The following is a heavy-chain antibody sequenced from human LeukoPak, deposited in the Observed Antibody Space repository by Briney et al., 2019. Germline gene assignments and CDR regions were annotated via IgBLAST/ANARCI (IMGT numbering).Heavy chain of an antibody. J-gene: IGHJ4*02. Sequence: PSETLSLTCAVSGDSIRSVGYSWSWIRQPPGKRLEWLGYVYHSGNANYNPSLKSRLTISVDTSRNEFSLKLSSVTAADTAVYYCARVTYYYDSSGYYYVTGYYFDYWGQGTLVTASS. CDR1: GDSIRSVGYS. D-gene: IGHD3-22*01. CDR3: ARVTYYYDSSGYYYVTGYYFDY. CDR2: VYHSGNA. V-gene: IGHV4-30-4*07.